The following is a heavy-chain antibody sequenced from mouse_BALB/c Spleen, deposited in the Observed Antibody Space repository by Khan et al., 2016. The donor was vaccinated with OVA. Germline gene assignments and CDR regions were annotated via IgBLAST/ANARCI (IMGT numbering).Heavy chain of an antibody. D-gene: IGHD1-1*01. J-gene: IGHJ4*01. CDR3: ARDFHYYGSRGAMDN. V-gene: IGHV1-4*01. Sequence: QVQLKQSGAELARPGASVKMSCKASGYTFTSYTMHWVKQRPGQGLEWIGYIIPSTVYTNYNQKFKDKATLTADKSSSTAYMQLSSLTSEDSAVYYCARDFHYYGSRGAMDNCSQGTSVTVSS. CDR1: GYTFTSYT. CDR2: IIPSTVYT.